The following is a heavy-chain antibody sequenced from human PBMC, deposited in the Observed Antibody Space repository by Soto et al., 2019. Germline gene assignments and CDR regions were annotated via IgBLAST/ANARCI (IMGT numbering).Heavy chain of an antibody. J-gene: IGHJ6*02. D-gene: IGHD3-3*01. V-gene: IGHV1-18*01. Sequence: QVQLVQSGAEVKKPGASVNVSCKASGYTFSTYGISWARQAPGQGLEWMGWISTYNGNTNYAQNLQGRVTMTTDTSTNTAYMELRSLRSDDTAVYYCARDDDFWSGYYHLYYYGMDVWGQGTTVTVSS. CDR1: GYTFSTYG. CDR3: ARDDDFWSGYYHLYYYGMDV. CDR2: ISTYNGNT.